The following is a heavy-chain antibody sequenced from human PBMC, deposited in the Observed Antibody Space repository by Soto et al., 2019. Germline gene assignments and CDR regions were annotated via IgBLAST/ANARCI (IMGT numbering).Heavy chain of an antibody. CDR1: GGSISTSTTW. V-gene: IGHV4-4*02. CDR2: IHHSGSA. D-gene: IGHD3-10*01. Sequence: QVQLQESGPGLVKPSGTLSLTCVVSGGSISTSTTWWSWVRQPPGEGLAWIGEIHHSGSANYDPSLKSRVTLSMDKAKNQFSLRLTSVTAADTAVYYCARLDFGIFGAYWGQGSLVTVSS. CDR3: ARLDFGIFGAY. J-gene: IGHJ4*02.